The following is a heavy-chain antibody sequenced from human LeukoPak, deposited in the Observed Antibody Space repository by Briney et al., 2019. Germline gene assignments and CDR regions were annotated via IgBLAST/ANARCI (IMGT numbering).Heavy chain of an antibody. J-gene: IGHJ4*02. CDR3: ASIAAAGPADY. CDR2: INHSGST. V-gene: IGHV4-34*01. D-gene: IGHD6-13*01. CDR1: GGSFSGYY. Sequence: SETLSLTCAVYGGSFSGYYWSWIRQPPGTGLEWIGEINHSGSTNYNPSLKSRVTISVDTSKNQFSLKLSSVTAADTAVYYCASIAAAGPADYWGQGTLVTVSS.